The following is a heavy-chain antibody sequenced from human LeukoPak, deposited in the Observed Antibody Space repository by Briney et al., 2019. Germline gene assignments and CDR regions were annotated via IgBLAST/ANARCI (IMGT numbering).Heavy chain of an antibody. CDR1: GGSFSGYY. J-gene: IGHJ4*02. CDR2: INHSGST. V-gene: IGHV4-34*01. CDR3: ARVVRAALDFDY. Sequence: SETLSLTCAVYGGSFSGYYWSWIRQPPGKGLEWIGEINHSGSTNYNPSLKSRVTISVDTSKNQFSPKLSSVTAADTAVYYCARVVRAALDFDYWGQGTLVTVSP. D-gene: IGHD6-25*01.